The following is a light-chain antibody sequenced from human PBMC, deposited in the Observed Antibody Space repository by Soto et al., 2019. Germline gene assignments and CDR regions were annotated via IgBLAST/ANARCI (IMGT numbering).Light chain of an antibody. Sequence: DIQVTLSQTSLSASLGDRVTITCRASQSVTTYLNWYQQKPGKAPNLLIYTASSLQSGVPSRFSGSGSGTDFALTISGLQPEDFAPYYCQQTYISPPPSGQVTRLEIK. V-gene: IGKV1-39*01. J-gene: IGKJ5*01. CDR2: TAS. CDR3: QQTYISPPP. CDR1: QSVTTY.